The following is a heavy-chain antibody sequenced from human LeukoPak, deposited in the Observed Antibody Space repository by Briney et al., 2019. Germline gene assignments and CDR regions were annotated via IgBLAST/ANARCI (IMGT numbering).Heavy chain of an antibody. CDR1: GFTFSSYS. D-gene: IGHD4-17*01. Sequence: PGGSLRLSCAASGFTFSSYSMNWVRQAPGKGLEWVSYISSSSSTIYYADSVKGRFTISRDNAKNSLYLQMNSLRAEDTAVYYCARDAYGDNFLDAFDIWGQGTMVTVSS. V-gene: IGHV3-48*01. CDR2: ISSSSSTI. CDR3: ARDAYGDNFLDAFDI. J-gene: IGHJ3*02.